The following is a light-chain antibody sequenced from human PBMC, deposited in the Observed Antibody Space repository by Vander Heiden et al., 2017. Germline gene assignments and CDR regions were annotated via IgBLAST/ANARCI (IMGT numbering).Light chain of an antibody. J-gene: IGKJ2*01. CDR1: QSVLYSSNNKNY. CDR2: WAS. CDR3: QQYYSTPPYT. Sequence: DIVKPQSPDSLAASLGARATINCKSSQSVLYSSNNKNYLSWYQQKPGQPPKLLIYWASTRESGVPGRFCGSGSGTDFALAISSLQAEDVAVYYCQQYYSTPPYTFGQGTKLEIK. V-gene: IGKV4-1*01.